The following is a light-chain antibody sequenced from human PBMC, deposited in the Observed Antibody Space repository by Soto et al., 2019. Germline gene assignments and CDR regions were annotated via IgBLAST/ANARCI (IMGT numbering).Light chain of an antibody. CDR2: VAS. CDR1: QDISSY. J-gene: IGKJ5*01. Sequence: DIQLTQSPSFLSASVGDIVTITCRASQDISSYLAWYQQKPGKAPKLLIYVASTLQSGVPSRFSGSGSGTEFTLTISSLQPEDFATYYCLQHNSYPITFGQGTRLEIK. CDR3: LQHNSYPIT. V-gene: IGKV1-9*01.